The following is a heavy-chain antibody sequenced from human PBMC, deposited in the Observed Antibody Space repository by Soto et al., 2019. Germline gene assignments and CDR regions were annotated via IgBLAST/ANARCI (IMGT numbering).Heavy chain of an antibody. V-gene: IGHV3-48*04. CDR2: ISSSSSTI. CDR1: GFTFSSYS. D-gene: IGHD2-2*01. J-gene: IGHJ6*03. CDR3: ARGGVVPDAPKGRDYYYYMDV. Sequence: GGSLRLSCAASGFTFSSYSMNWVRQAPGKGLEWVSYISSSSSTIYYADSVKGRFTISRDNAKNSLYLQMNSLRAEDTAVYYCARGGVVPDAPKGRDYYYYMDVWGKGTTVTVSS.